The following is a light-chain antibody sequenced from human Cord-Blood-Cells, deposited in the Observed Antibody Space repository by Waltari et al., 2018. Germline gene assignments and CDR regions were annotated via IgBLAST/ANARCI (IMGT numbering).Light chain of an antibody. J-gene: IGLJ1*01. CDR1: SSDVGGYNY. CDR2: VVS. Sequence: QSALTQPASVSGSPGQSITISCTGPSSDVGGYNYVSWYQQHPGKAPKLMIYVVSNRPSGVSNRFSGSKSGNTASLTISGLQAEDEADYYCSSYTSSSTLYVFGTGTKVTVL. CDR3: SSYTSSSTLYV. V-gene: IGLV2-14*03.